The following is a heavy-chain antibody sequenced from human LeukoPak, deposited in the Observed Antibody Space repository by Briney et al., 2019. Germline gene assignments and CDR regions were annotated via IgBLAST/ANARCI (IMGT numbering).Heavy chain of an antibody. CDR2: IYSGGST. CDR3: ARIKYSSGWPDAFDI. J-gene: IGHJ3*02. V-gene: IGHV3-66*02. CDR1: GFTVSSNY. D-gene: IGHD6-19*01. Sequence: GGSLRLSCAASGFTVSSNYMSWVRQAPGKGLEWVSVIYSGGSTYYADSVKGRFTISRDNSKNTLYLQMNSLRAEDMAVYYCARIKYSSGWPDAFDIWGQGTMVTVSS.